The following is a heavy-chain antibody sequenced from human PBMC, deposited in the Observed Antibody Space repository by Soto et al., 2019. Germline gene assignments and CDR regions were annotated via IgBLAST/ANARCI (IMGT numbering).Heavy chain of an antibody. J-gene: IGHJ4*01. CDR1: GYSFTTYW. V-gene: IGHV5-51*01. Sequence: GESLKISCKGSGYSFTTYWIAWVRQMPGKGLEWVGIIYPGDSDTRYSPSFEGHVTISVDKSISTAFLQWNSLKASDNAIYYCARHSASAPKDYWGQGTLVTVSS. CDR3: ARHSASAPKDY. CDR2: IYPGDSDT. D-gene: IGHD3-10*01.